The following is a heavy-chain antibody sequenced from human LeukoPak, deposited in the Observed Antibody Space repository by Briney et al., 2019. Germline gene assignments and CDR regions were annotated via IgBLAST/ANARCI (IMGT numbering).Heavy chain of an antibody. CDR2: ISADESDI. D-gene: IGHD5-24*01. Sequence: GGSLRLSCAASGRMFITYSMHWVRQAPGKGLEWLSMISADESDITYTDSVKGRFTTSRDNSKNTLYLQMTSLRPEDTALFYRVSQDGHPFLDAFDIWGQGTMLIVSS. CDR3: VSQDGHPFLDAFDI. CDR1: GRMFITYS. J-gene: IGHJ3*02. V-gene: IGHV3-30*04.